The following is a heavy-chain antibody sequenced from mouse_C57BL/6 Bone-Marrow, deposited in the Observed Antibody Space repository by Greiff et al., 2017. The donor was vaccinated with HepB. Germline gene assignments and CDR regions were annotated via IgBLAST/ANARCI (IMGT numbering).Heavy chain of an antibody. V-gene: IGHV1-82*01. CDR3: AMWVYTTWYFEV. CDR1: GYAFSSSW. CDR2: LYPGDGDT. Sequence: QVQLQQSGPELVKPGASVKISCKASGYAFSSSWMNWVKQRPGKGLEWIGRLYPGDGDTNYNGKFKGKATLTADKSSSTAYMPLSSLSSEDYAVYFCAMWVYTTWYFEVWGTEATVTVSS. J-gene: IGHJ1*03. D-gene: IGHD1-1*01.